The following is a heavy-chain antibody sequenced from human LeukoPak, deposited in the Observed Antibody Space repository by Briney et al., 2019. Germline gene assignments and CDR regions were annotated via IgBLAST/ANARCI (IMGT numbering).Heavy chain of an antibody. CDR3: ARGFDAHNAFDI. V-gene: IGHV4-4*07. D-gene: IGHD3-9*01. CDR1: GGSISSYY. J-gene: IGHJ3*02. CDR2: IYTSGST. Sequence: SETLSLTCTVSGGSISSYYWSWIRQPAGKGLEWIGRIYTSGSTSYNPSLKSRVTISVDTSKNQFSLKLTSVTAADTAVYYCARGFDAHNAFDIWGQGTMVTVSS.